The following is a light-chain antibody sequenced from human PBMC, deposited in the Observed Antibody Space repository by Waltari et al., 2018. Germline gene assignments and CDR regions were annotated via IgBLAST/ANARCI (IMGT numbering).Light chain of an antibody. Sequence: EIVMTQPQLSLPVTPGAPPSLSCRPRRSLLRDNGHYYLDWYLQKPGQSPQLLIYLASTRASGVPDRFSGSGSGTDFTLKISRVEAEDVGIYYCMQALQTPLTFGGGTKVEIK. CDR1: RSLLRDNGHYY. J-gene: IGKJ4*01. V-gene: IGKV2-28*01. CDR2: LAS. CDR3: MQALQTPLT.